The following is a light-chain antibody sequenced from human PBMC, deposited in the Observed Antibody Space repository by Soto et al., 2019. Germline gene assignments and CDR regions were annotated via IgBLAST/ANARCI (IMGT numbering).Light chain of an antibody. J-gene: IGLJ2*01. Sequence: SYELTQPPSVSVSPGQTASITCSGDKLGDKYACWYQQKPGQSPVLVIYQDSKRPSGIPERFSGSNSGNTATLTISGTQAMDEADYYCQAWDNSLVFGGRTKLTVL. V-gene: IGLV3-1*01. CDR2: QDS. CDR1: KLGDKY. CDR3: QAWDNSLV.